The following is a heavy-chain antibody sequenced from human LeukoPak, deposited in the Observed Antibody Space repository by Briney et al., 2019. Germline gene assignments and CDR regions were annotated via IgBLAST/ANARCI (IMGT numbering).Heavy chain of an antibody. CDR1: GGSISSSSYY. CDR2: IYHSGST. D-gene: IGHD1-14*01. CDR3: ARLSAVALNRYGFDY. J-gene: IGHJ4*02. V-gene: IGHV4-39*01. Sequence: SETLSLTCTVSGGSISSSSYYWGWIRQPPGKGLEWIGSIYHSGSTYYNPSLKSRVTISVDTSKNQFSLKLSSVTAADTAVYYCARLSAVALNRYGFDYWGQGTLVTVSS.